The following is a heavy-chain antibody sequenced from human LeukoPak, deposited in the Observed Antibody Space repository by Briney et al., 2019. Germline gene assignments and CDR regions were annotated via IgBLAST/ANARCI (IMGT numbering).Heavy chain of an antibody. D-gene: IGHD3-16*01. CDR2: MNQDGSEK. Sequence: PGGSLRLSCAASGFTFSGYAMSWVRQAPGKGLEWVANMNQDGSEKDYVGSVKGRFTISRDNARNSLYLQMGSLRAEDTAVYYCATYTHWVAGDVWGQGTTVTVSS. V-gene: IGHV3-7*01. CDR1: GFTFSGYA. J-gene: IGHJ6*02. CDR3: ATYTHWVAGDV.